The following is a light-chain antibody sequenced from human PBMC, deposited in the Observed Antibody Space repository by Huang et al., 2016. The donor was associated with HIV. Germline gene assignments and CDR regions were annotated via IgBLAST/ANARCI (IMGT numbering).Light chain of an antibody. CDR3: QQRKYWPPIT. J-gene: IGKJ5*01. CDR2: DAS. CDR1: KSVNSY. Sequence: ETVLTKSPATLSLSPGERATLACRASKSVNSYLAWYQHKHDQTPRLLIYDASNSATVIPARFSGSWSGTDFTLTISILEPEDFAVYYCQQRKYWPPITFGQGTRLEIK. V-gene: IGKV3-11*01.